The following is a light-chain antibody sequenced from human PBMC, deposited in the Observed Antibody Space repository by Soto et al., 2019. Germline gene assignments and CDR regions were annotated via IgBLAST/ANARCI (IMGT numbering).Light chain of an antibody. CDR3: LLYYDGPRV. V-gene: IGLV7-46*01. CDR1: TGAVTSGHY. J-gene: IGLJ7*01. Sequence: QAVVTQEPSLTVAPGGTVTLTCGSSTGAVTSGHYPYWFQQKPGQAPRTLIYDTTNKHSWTPARFSGSLLGGKAALTLSGAQPEDEAEYYCLLYYDGPRVFGGGTQLTVL. CDR2: DTT.